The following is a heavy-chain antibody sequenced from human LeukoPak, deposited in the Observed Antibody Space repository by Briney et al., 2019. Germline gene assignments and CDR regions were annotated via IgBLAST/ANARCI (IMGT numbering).Heavy chain of an antibody. J-gene: IGHJ3*02. CDR2: IRGDGRDI. V-gene: IGHV3-74*01. CDR1: GFTFSSDW. Sequence: GGSLRLSCAASGFTFSSDWMHWVRQAPGKGLVWGTGIRGDGRDIWYADSVKGRFTISRDNAKNKLYLQMNSVRVEDTAVYFCTREVNAFDIWGQGTTVTVSS. CDR3: TREVNAFDI.